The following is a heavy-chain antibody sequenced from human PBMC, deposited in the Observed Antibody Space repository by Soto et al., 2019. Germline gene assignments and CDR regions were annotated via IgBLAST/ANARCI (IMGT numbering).Heavy chain of an antibody. V-gene: IGHV3-23*01. J-gene: IGHJ4*02. CDR1: EFNCSSYA. CDR2: ISGSGGST. Sequence: VVSQRLCYTASEFNCSSYAMSRVRQDPRKGLEWVSAISGSGGSTYYADSVKGRFTISRDNSKNTLYLQMNSLRAEDTAVYYCAKDRARYYYDSSGPAPFGYWGRGTLVTV. CDR3: AKDRARYYYDSSGPAPFGY. D-gene: IGHD3-22*01.